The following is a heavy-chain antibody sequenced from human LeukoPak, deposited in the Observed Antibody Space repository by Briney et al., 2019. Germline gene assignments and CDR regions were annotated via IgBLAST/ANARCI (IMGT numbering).Heavy chain of an antibody. D-gene: IGHD3-22*01. J-gene: IGHJ6*03. CDR1: GGSISSSSYY. CDR3: ARHPLYYYDSSGYYYYYYYYMDV. CDR2: IYYSGST. Sequence: SETLSLTCTVSGGSISSSSYYWGWIRQPPGKGLEWIGSIYYSGSTYYNPSLKSQVTISVDTSKNQFSLKLSSVTAADTAVYYCARHPLYYYDSSGYYYYYYYYMDVWGKGTTVTVSS. V-gene: IGHV4-39*01.